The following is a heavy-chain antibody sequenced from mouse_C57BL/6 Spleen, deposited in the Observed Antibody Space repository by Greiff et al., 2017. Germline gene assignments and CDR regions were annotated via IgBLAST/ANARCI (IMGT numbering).Heavy chain of an antibody. V-gene: IGHV1-43*01. CDR1: GYSFTGYY. J-gene: IGHJ1*03. Sequence: EVQLQQSGPELVKPGASVKISCKASGYSFTGYYMHWVKQSSEKSLEWIGVINPSTGGTSSNPKFKGKATLTVDKSSSTAYMQLKSLTSGDSAVYYCARWYDSNVWYFDYWGTGTTVTVSS. D-gene: IGHD2-5*01. CDR3: ARWYDSNVWYFDY. CDR2: INPSTGGT.